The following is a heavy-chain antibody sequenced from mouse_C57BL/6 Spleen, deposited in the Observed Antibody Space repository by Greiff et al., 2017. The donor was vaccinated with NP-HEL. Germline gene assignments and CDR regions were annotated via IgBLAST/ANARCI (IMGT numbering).Heavy chain of an antibody. J-gene: IGHJ2*01. D-gene: IGHD2-4*01. Sequence: QVQLKQPGAELVKPGASVKVSCKASGYTFTSYWMHWVKQRPGQGLEWIGRIHPSDSDTNYNQKFKGKATLTVDKSSSTAYMQLSSLTSEDSAVYYCASIYYDYDGLFYWGQGTTLTVSS. CDR3: ASIYYDYDGLFY. CDR2: IHPSDSDT. V-gene: IGHV1-74*01. CDR1: GYTFTSYW.